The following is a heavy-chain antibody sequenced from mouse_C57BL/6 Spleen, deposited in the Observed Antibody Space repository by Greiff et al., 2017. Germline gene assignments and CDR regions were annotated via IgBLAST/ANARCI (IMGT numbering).Heavy chain of an antibody. V-gene: IGHV5-6*01. D-gene: IGHD1-1*01. Sequence: EVNVVESGGDLVKPGGSLKLSCAASGFTFSSYGMSWVRQTPDKRLEWVATISSGGSYTYYPDSVKGRFTISRDNAKNTLYLQMSSLKSEDTAMYYCAREDYYGSSYDYAMDYWGQGTSVTVSS. J-gene: IGHJ4*01. CDR2: ISSGGSYT. CDR3: AREDYYGSSYDYAMDY. CDR1: GFTFSSYG.